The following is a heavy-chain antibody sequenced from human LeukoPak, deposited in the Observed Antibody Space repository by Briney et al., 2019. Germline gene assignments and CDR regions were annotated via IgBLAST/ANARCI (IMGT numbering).Heavy chain of an antibody. CDR1: GYTFTGYY. CDR3: ARVGVVPAAPKDY. CDR2: INPNSGGT. Sequence: ASVKVSCKASGYTFTGYYMHWVRQAPGQGLEWMGWINPNSGGTNYAQQFQGRVTMTRDTSISTAYMELSRLRSDDTAVYYCARVGVVPAAPKDYWGQGTLVTVSS. V-gene: IGHV1-2*02. D-gene: IGHD2-2*01. J-gene: IGHJ4*02.